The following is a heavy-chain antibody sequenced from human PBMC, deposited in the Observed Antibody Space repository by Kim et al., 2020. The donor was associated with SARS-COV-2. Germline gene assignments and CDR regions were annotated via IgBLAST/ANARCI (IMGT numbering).Heavy chain of an antibody. V-gene: IGHV3-30-3*01. D-gene: IGHD3-3*01. CDR3: AREAYYDFWSGYYGDAF. J-gene: IGHJ3*01. CDR1: GFTFSSYA. Sequence: GGSLRLSCSASGFTFSSYAMHWVRQAPGKGLEWVAVISYDGSNKYYADSVKGRFTISRDNSKNTLYLQMNSLRAEDTAVYYCAREAYYDFWSGYYGDAF. CDR2: ISYDGSNK.